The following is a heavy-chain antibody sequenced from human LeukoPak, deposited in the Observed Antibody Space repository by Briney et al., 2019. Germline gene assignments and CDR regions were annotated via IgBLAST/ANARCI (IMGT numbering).Heavy chain of an antibody. CDR3: ARRWVYDKRAFDA. CDR1: GGSISGTYY. D-gene: IGHD3-16*01. V-gene: IGHV4-59*08. Sequence: SETLSLTCTVSGGSISGTYYWSWIRQPPGKGLEWIGYIYYTGTTDSNPSLKSRITISLDTSKNQFSLNLSSVTAADTAVYYCARRWVYDKRAFDAWGQGTMVTVSS. CDR2: IYYTGTT. J-gene: IGHJ3*01.